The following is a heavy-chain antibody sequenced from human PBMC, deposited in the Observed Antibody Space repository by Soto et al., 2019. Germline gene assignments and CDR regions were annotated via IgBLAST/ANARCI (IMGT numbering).Heavy chain of an antibody. Sequence: QVHLVQSGAEVKKPGSSVKVSCKDSGGTFRPYTINCVRQAPGQGLEWMGRIIPVLGVTNHAQKFQDRVTISADKSHSTAYLEFRSLRSEDTAVYYCTIDWDSSVSTWEFGGLWGQGTLVTVSS. CDR1: GGTFRPYT. V-gene: IGHV1-69*08. D-gene: IGHD3-10*01. CDR3: TIDWDSSVSTWEFGGL. J-gene: IGHJ4*02. CDR2: IIPVLGVT.